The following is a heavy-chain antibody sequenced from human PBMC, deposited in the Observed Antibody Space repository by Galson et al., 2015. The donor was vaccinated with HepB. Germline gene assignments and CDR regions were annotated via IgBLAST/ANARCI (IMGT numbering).Heavy chain of an antibody. J-gene: IGHJ4*02. Sequence: SVKVSCKASGGTFSTSAFSWVRQAPGQRLEWMGGITPMFGTANYAQKFQGRVTITADESTSKVYMDLSSLRSDDTAVYYCAREGIPDPSSPVDSWGQGTQVTVSS. D-gene: IGHD2-2*01. CDR3: AREGIPDPSSPVDS. V-gene: IGHV1-69*13. CDR1: GGTFSTSA. CDR2: ITPMFGTA.